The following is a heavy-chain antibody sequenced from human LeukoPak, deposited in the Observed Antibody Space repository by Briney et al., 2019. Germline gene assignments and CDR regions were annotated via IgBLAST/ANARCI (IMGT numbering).Heavy chain of an antibody. V-gene: IGHV4-4*07. D-gene: IGHD4-17*01. CDR3: AREGRYGDYEGY. CDR1: GDSISSYY. CDR2: IYSSGST. Sequence: PSETLSLTCTVSGDSISSYYWSWIRQPAGKALEWIGRIYSSGSTNYNPSLKSRVTMSVDTSENQFSLKLSSVTVADTAVYYCAREGRYGDYEGYWGQRTLVTVSS. J-gene: IGHJ4*02.